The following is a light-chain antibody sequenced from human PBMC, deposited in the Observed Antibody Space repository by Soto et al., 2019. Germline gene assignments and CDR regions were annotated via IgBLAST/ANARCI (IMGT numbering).Light chain of an antibody. CDR3: ETWDTSVSAGV. Sequence: QSVLTQPPSASGAPGQRVTISCSGSSSNIDSNSVNWYQHLPGMAPKLLISSFNQRPSGVPDRFSGSKSGTSASLDITGLQTGDEADYYCETWDTSVSAGVFGGGTKLTVL. J-gene: IGLJ3*02. V-gene: IGLV1-44*01. CDR2: SFN. CDR1: SSNIDSNS.